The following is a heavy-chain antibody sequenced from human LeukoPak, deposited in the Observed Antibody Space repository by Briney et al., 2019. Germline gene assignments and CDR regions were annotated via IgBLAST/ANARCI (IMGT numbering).Heavy chain of an antibody. D-gene: IGHD3-3*01. J-gene: IGHJ4*02. CDR3: ATDRPTTIFGVTNYFDY. V-gene: IGHV1-8*01. CDR1: GYTFTSYD. Sequence: ASVKVSCKASGYTFTSYDVNWVRQATGQGLEWMGWMNPISGDTGYALKFQGRVTMSRNTSISTAYMELGSLRSEDTAVYYCATDRPTTIFGVTNYFDYWGQGTLVTVSS. CDR2: MNPISGDT.